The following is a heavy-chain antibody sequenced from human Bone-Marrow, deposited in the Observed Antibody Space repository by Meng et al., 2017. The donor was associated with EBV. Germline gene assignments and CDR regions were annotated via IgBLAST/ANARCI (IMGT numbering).Heavy chain of an antibody. V-gene: IGHV3-74*01. Sequence: GQRAESGGALVQPGGSLRLSCAVSGFTFSRYWMHWVRQAPGKGLVWISRINENGGITTYADSVRGRFTISRDNTKNTLYLQINNVRVEDTAVDFCSRDLAGPYDDWGQGTLVTVSS. CDR3: SRDLAGPYDD. CDR2: INENGGIT. J-gene: IGHJ4*02. CDR1: GFTFSRYW.